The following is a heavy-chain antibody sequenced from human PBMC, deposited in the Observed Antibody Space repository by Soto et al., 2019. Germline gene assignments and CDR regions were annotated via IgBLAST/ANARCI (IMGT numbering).Heavy chain of an antibody. J-gene: IGHJ5*02. CDR1: GGSISSGDYY. Sequence: SETLSLTCTVSGGSISSGDYYWSWIRQPPGKGLEWIGYIYYSGSTYYNPSLKSRVTISVDTSKNQSSLKLSSVTAADTAVYYCARGLRRKASCWFDPWGQGTLVTVS. D-gene: IGHD3-16*01. V-gene: IGHV4-30-4*01. CDR3: ARGLRRKASCWFDP. CDR2: IYYSGST.